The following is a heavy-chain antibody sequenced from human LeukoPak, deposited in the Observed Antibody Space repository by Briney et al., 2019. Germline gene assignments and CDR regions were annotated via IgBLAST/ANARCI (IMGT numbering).Heavy chain of an antibody. J-gene: IGHJ4*02. CDR3: ASELIAASPGTKDY. V-gene: IGHV3-30*04. CDR2: ISYDGSNK. D-gene: IGHD6-13*01. Sequence: PGGSLRLSCAASGFTFSSYAMHWVRQAPGKGLEWVAVISYDGSNKYYADSVKGRFTISRDNSKNTLYLQMNSLRAEDTAVYYCASELIAASPGTKDYWGQGTLVTVSS. CDR1: GFTFSSYA.